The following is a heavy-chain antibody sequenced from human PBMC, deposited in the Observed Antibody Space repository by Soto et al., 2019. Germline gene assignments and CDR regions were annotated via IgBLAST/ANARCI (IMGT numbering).Heavy chain of an antibody. Sequence: SETLSLTCAVYGGSFSGYYWSWIRQPPGKGLEWIGEINHSGSTNYNPSLKSRVTISVDTSKNQFSLKLSSVTAADTAVYYCARGQKIRSWRAEYFQHWGQGTLVTVSS. J-gene: IGHJ1*01. CDR1: GGSFSGYY. D-gene: IGHD6-13*01. CDR2: INHSGST. V-gene: IGHV4-34*01. CDR3: ARGQKIRSWRAEYFQH.